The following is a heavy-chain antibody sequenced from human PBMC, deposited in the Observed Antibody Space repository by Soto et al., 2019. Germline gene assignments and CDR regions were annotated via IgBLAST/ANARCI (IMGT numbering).Heavy chain of an antibody. D-gene: IGHD2-8*01. CDR3: ARLLYDTLLNYMYFDF. Sequence: QVKLQESGPGLATPSGTLSLTCAVSGVSISSGNWWTWVRQTPQRGLEYIGEIFHDGTANYYPSFEGRVAISVDTSKNQFSLKLTSVTAADTASYFCARLLYDTLLNYMYFDFWGQGALVTVSS. CDR2: IFHDGTA. V-gene: IGHV4-4*02. CDR1: GVSISSGNW. J-gene: IGHJ4*02.